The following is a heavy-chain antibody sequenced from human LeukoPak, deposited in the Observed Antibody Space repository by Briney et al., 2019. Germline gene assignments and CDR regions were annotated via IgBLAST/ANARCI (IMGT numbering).Heavy chain of an antibody. CDR3: ARGSSDYYYSSAYYRFDY. V-gene: IGHV3-48*03. CDR2: ISSSGSTI. J-gene: IGHJ4*02. D-gene: IGHD3-22*01. CDR1: GFTLSSYE. Sequence: GGSLRLSCAASGFTLSSYEMNWVRQAPGKGLEWVSYISSSGSTIYYADSVKGRFTISRDNAKNSLYLQMNSLRAEDTAVYYCARGSSDYYYSSAYYRFDYWGQGTLVTVSS.